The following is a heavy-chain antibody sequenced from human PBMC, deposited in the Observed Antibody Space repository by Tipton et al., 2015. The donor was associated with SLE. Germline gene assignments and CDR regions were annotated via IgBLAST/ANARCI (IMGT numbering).Heavy chain of an antibody. CDR1: GFTFSSYN. CDR3: ARLFSNSRAIDY. D-gene: IGHD4-11*01. J-gene: IGHJ4*02. Sequence: SLRLSCAASGFTFSSYNMNWVRQAPGKGLEWVSFISNSNSTIYYADSVKGRFTISRDNAKSSLYLQMNSLRDEDTAVYYCARLFSNSRAIDYWGQGTLITVSS. V-gene: IGHV3-48*02. CDR2: ISNSNSTI.